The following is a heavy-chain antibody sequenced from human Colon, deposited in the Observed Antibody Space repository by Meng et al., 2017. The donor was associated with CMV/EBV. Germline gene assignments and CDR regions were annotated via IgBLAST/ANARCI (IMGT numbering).Heavy chain of an antibody. CDR1: GFTLRDYD. V-gene: IGHV3-30*03. Sequence: GESLKISCATSGFTLRDYDMSWVRQAPGKGLEWVAMISYDGSEKYYAESVKGRFTISRDDPKNTLFLYMSGLRPDDTAVYYCGRERTGYYIASWGQGTLVTVSS. CDR3: GRERTGYYIAS. CDR2: ISYDGSEK. D-gene: IGHD3-9*01. J-gene: IGHJ4*02.